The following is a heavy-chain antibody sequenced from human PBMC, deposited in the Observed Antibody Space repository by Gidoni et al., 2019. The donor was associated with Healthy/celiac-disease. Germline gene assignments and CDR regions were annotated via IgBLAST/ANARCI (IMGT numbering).Heavy chain of an antibody. D-gene: IGHD3-10*01. V-gene: IGHV3-23*04. CDR2: ISGSGGST. Sequence: EVQLVESGGRGVQPGWSLRLSCAASGFTFSRYAMIWVRQAPGRGLEWVPAISGSGGSTHYADSVKGRFTISRDNSKNTLYLQMNSLRAEDTAVYYCAKAAGVLPKRDAFDIWGQGTMVTVSS. J-gene: IGHJ3*02. CDR3: AKAAGVLPKRDAFDI. CDR1: GFTFSRYA.